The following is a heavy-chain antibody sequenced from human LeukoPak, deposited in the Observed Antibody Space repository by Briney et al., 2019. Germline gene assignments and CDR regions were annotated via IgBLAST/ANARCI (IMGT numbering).Heavy chain of an antibody. CDR2: IYYSGST. CDR3: ARGNYYDSRTYYRAFDI. J-gene: IGHJ3*02. CDR1: GGSISSSSYY. Sequence: SETLSLTCTVSGGSISSSSYYWGWIRQPPGKGLEWIGSIYYSGSTYYDLSLESRVTISVDTSKNQFSLKLSSVTAADTAVYYCARGNYYDSRTYYRAFDIWGQGTMVTVSS. D-gene: IGHD3-22*01. V-gene: IGHV4-39*07.